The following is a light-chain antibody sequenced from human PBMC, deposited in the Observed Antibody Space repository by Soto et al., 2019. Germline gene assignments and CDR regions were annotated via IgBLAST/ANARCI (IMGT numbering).Light chain of an antibody. CDR1: SSDVGAYDY. CDR3: NSYTRSTKYV. Sequence: QSGLTQPSSLSVSPGQSITVSFTGTSSDVGAYDYVSWYQHHPGKAPKLIIYEVTNRPSGVSNRFSGSKSGNTASLTISGLQAEDEADYYCNSYTRSTKYVFGTGTKVTVL. J-gene: IGLJ1*01. V-gene: IGLV2-14*01. CDR2: EVT.